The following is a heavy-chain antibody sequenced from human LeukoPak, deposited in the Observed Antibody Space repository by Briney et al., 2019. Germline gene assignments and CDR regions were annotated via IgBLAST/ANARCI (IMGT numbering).Heavy chain of an antibody. D-gene: IGHD2-15*01. Sequence: GGSLRLSCAASGFTFSSYWMSWVRQAPRKGLEWVANIKQDGSEKYYVDSVKGRFTISRDNAKNSLYLQMNSLRAEDTAVYYCAREGDYYCSGGSCYDYWGQGTLVTVSS. CDR2: IKQDGSEK. CDR3: AREGDYYCSGGSCYDY. J-gene: IGHJ4*02. V-gene: IGHV3-7*01. CDR1: GFTFSSYW.